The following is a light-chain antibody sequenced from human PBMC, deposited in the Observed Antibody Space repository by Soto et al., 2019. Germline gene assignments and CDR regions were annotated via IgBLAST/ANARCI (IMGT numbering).Light chain of an antibody. Sequence: QSALAQPASVSGSPGQSITIYCTGTRXDVGGYNYVSWYQQHPGKAPKLMIYEVSNRPSGVSNRFSGSKSGNTASLTISGLQAEDEADYYCSAYTSSTFYVFGTGTKVTVL. CDR2: EVS. V-gene: IGLV2-14*01. CDR3: SAYTSSTFYV. CDR1: RXDVGGYNY. J-gene: IGLJ1*01.